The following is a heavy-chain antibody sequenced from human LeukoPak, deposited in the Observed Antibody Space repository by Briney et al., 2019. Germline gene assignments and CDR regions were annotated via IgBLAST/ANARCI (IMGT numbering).Heavy chain of an antibody. J-gene: IGHJ6*03. CDR3: ARDYGDYAWYGAVRYYYYYMDV. D-gene: IGHD4-17*01. CDR1: GGSINSGIYY. CDR2: IYTSGST. V-gene: IGHV4-61*02. Sequence: PSETLSLTCNVSGGSINSGIYYWSWIRQPAGKGLKWIGRIYTSGSTNYNPSLKSRVTISVDTSKNQFSLKLSSVTAADTAVYYCARDYGDYAWYGAVRYYYYYMDVWGKGTTVTVSS.